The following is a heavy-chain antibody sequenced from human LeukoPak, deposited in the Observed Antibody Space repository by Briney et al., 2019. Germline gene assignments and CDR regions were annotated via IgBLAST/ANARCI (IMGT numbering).Heavy chain of an antibody. Sequence: SETLSLTCALPVGSISIYYWSWIPQPTREGLEWIWRIYTIVSTNYNPPLKSRATMSVDTSKHQFSLKLSSVSAAETAVYYCARERIYFKGMPTVTTPYFGYWGQGTLVTVSS. V-gene: IGHV4-4*07. CDR1: VGSISIYY. CDR3: ARERIYFKGMPTVTTPYFGY. D-gene: IGHD4-11*01. J-gene: IGHJ4*02. CDR2: IYTIVST.